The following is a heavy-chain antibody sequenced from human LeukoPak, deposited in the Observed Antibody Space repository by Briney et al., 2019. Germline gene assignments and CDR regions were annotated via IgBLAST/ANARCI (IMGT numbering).Heavy chain of an antibody. V-gene: IGHV3-30*03. D-gene: IGHD2-15*01. Sequence: GGSLRLSCAASGFTFSSYGMHWVRQAPGKGLEWVAVISYDGSNIHYADSVKGRFTISRDNSKNTLFLQMNSLRADDTAVYYCATGCSGGSCYGYFQHWGQGTLVTVSS. CDR2: ISYDGSNI. CDR3: ATGCSGGSCYGYFQH. J-gene: IGHJ1*01. CDR1: GFTFSSYG.